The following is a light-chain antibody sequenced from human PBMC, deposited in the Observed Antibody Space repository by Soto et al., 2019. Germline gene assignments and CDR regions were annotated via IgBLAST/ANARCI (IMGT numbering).Light chain of an antibody. V-gene: IGKV1-39*01. CDR3: QQSHSIPPT. Sequence: DIQMTHTPRPLSPPLWDTVTLTFPASQSISSVLNWYQQKPGKAPRLLIYAASSLQSGVPARFSGSGSGADFTLTISSLQPEDFATYHCQQSHSIPPTFAQGTKVDIK. CDR2: AAS. J-gene: IGKJ1*01. CDR1: QSISSV.